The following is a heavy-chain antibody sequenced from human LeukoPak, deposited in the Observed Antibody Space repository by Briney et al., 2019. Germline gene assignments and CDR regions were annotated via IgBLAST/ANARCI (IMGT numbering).Heavy chain of an antibody. V-gene: IGHV4-38-2*02. Sequence: SETLSLTCTVSGYSISSGYYWGWIRQPPGKGLEWIGEINHSGSTNYNPSLKSRVTISVDTSKNQFSLKLSSVTAADTAVYYCARGPGRYCSSTSCYFSHYYYYYYMDVWGKGTTVTVSS. CDR1: GYSISSGYY. CDR2: INHSGST. D-gene: IGHD2-2*01. CDR3: ARGPGRYCSSTSCYFSHYYYYYYMDV. J-gene: IGHJ6*03.